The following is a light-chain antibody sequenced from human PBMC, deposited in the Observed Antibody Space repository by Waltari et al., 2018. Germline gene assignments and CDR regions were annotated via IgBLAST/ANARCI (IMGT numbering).Light chain of an antibody. CDR1: QSLLSSYGKAY. CDR2: EVS. Sequence: DVVMTQTPLSLSVTPGQPASISCKSSQSLLSSYGKAYLYWYLQRPGQSPQLLIYEVSSRFSGVPDRFSGSGSETDFTLKISRLEAEDVGTYYCMQATHLPLTFGGGTMVDIK. CDR3: MQATHLPLT. J-gene: IGKJ4*01. V-gene: IGKV2-29*03.